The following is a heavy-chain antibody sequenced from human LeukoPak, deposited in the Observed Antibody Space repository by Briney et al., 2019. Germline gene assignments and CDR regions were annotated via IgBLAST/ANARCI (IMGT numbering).Heavy chain of an antibody. CDR3: ATSYGYYFDY. CDR2: IKQDGSEK. V-gene: IGHV3-7*01. J-gene: IGHJ4*02. Sequence: PGGSLRLSCVASGFTFSNYWTSWVRQAPGKGLEWVANIKQDGSEKYYVDSVKGRFTISRDNAKNSLYLQMNSLRAEDTAVYYCATSYGYYFDYWGQGTLVTVSS. D-gene: IGHD2/OR15-2a*01. CDR1: GFTFSNYW.